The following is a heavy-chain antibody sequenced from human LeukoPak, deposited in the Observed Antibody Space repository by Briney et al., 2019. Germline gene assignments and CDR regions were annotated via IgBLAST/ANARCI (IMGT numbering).Heavy chain of an antibody. Sequence: ASVKVSCKASGYTFTSYDINWVRQATGQGLEWMGWMNPNSGNTGYAQKLQGRVTMTTDTSTSTAYMELRSLRSDDTAVYYCARDVTVTTFGSSPDAFDIWGQGTMVTVSS. CDR3: ARDVTVTTFGSSPDAFDI. J-gene: IGHJ3*02. CDR2: MNPNSGNT. D-gene: IGHD4-17*01. CDR1: GYTFTSYD. V-gene: IGHV1-8*01.